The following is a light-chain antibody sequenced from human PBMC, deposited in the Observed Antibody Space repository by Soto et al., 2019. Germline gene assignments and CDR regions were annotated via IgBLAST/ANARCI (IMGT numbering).Light chain of an antibody. V-gene: IGKV1D-13*01. J-gene: IGKJ4*01. CDR1: QGISSA. CDR3: QQFNNYPPLT. Sequence: ALPLTQSPSSLSASVGDRVTITCRASQGISSALAWYQQKPGKAPKLLIYDASSLESGVPSRFSGSGSGTDFTLTMSSLQPEDFATYYCQQFNNYPPLTFGGGTKVEIK. CDR2: DAS.